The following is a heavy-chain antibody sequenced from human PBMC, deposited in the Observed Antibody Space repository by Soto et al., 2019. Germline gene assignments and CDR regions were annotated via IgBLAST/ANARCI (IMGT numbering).Heavy chain of an antibody. V-gene: IGHV4-59*01. Sequence: PSETLSLTCTVAGGSISSYYWSWIRQPPGKGLERIGYIYYSVSTTYVPSLKRQVTISIDTSKNQFSLKLSSVAAAVTAVYYCAREHGAARRLISRTAYYYYGMDVWGQGTTVTVSS. J-gene: IGHJ6*02. D-gene: IGHD6-6*01. CDR1: GGSISSYY. CDR2: IYYSVST. CDR3: AREHGAARRLISRTAYYYYGMDV.